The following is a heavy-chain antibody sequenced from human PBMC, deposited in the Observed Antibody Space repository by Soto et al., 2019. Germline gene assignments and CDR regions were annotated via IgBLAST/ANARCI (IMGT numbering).Heavy chain of an antibody. D-gene: IGHD1-1*01. CDR2: NSAHNGNT. Sequence: QVHMVQSGAEIKKPGASVKVSCQASGYAFTTYGITWVRQAPGQGHEWMGWNSAHNGNTNYAQKLQGRVTVTRDASTTTAYMEMRSLRSDVTTVNYCASGRYRDYWGQGALVTVSS. V-gene: IGHV1-18*01. J-gene: IGHJ4*02. CDR1: GYAFTTYG. CDR3: ASGRYRDY.